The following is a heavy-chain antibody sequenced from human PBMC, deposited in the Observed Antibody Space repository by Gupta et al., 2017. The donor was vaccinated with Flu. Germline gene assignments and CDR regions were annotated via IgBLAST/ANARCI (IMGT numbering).Heavy chain of an antibody. J-gene: IGHJ3*02. Sequence: EVQLVESGGGLVKPGGSLRLSCAASGFTFSSYSMNWVRQAPGKGLEWVSSISSSSSYIYYADSVKGRFTISRDNAKNSLYLQMNSLRAEDTAVYYCARDGGSYSFAFDIWGQGTMVTVSS. CDR2: ISSSSSYI. D-gene: IGHD1-26*01. CDR3: ARDGGSYSFAFDI. CDR1: GFTFSSYS. V-gene: IGHV3-21*01.